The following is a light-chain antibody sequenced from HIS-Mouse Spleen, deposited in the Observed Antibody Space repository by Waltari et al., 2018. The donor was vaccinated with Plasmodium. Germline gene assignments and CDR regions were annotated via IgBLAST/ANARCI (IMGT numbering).Light chain of an antibody. V-gene: IGKV1-8*01. Sequence: IRITQSPSSFPASTGGRVTITCRASQGISSYLAWYQQKPGKAPKLLIYAASTLQSGVPSRFSGSGSGTDFTLTISCLQSEDFATYYCQQYYSYPYTFGQGTKLEIK. CDR3: QQYYSYPYT. CDR2: AAS. J-gene: IGKJ2*01. CDR1: QGISSY.